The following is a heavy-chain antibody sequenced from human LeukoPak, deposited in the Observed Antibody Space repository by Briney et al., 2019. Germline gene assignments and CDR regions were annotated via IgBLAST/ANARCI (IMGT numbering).Heavy chain of an antibody. Sequence: ASVKVSCKASGYTFTGYYMHWVRQAPGQGPEWMGWINPNNGGTNYAQKFQGRVTMTRDTSISTAYMELSRLRSDDTAVYYCARSIAAAGPDYWGQGTLVTVSS. CDR3: ARSIAAAGPDY. D-gene: IGHD6-13*01. CDR1: GYTFTGYY. J-gene: IGHJ4*02. CDR2: INPNNGGT. V-gene: IGHV1-2*02.